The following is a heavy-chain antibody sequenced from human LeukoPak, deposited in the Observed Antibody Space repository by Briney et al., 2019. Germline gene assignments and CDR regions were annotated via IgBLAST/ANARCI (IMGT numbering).Heavy chain of an antibody. D-gene: IGHD3-22*01. Sequence: GGSLRLSCAASGFTFSSYGMHWVRQAPGKGREWVAFIRYDGSNKYYVDSVKGRFTISRDNSKNTLYLQMNSLRAEDTAVYYCAKDGSGGYYDNSGYYYGINFDYWGQGTLVTVSS. CDR3: AKDGSGGYYDNSGYYYGINFDY. CDR2: IRYDGSNK. CDR1: GFTFSSYG. V-gene: IGHV3-30*02. J-gene: IGHJ4*02.